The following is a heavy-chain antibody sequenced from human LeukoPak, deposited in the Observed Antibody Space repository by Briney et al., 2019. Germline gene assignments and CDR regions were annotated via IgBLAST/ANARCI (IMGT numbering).Heavy chain of an antibody. CDR2: IYYSGST. V-gene: IGHV4-39*01. D-gene: IGHD3-22*01. Sequence: SETLSLTCTVSGGSISSSSYYWGWIRQPPGKGLEWIGSIYYSGSTYYNPSLKGRVTISVDTSKNQFSLKLSSVTAADTAVYYCARLSPHYYDSSGYYFFDYWGQGTLVTVSS. J-gene: IGHJ4*02. CDR1: GGSISSSSYY. CDR3: ARLSPHYYDSSGYYFFDY.